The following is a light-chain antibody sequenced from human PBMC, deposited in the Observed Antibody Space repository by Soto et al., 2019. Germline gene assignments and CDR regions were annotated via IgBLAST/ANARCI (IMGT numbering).Light chain of an antibody. J-gene: IGKJ3*01. CDR3: QQYISSPPGFT. Sequence: EIVLTQSPGTLSLFPGERATLSCRASQSVSSTYFAWYRQKPGQPPSLLIYGASNRATGVPVRFSGSGSGPDFTLTISRLEPEDFAVYYCQQYISSPPGFTFGPGTTVEIK. CDR2: GAS. CDR1: QSVSSTY. V-gene: IGKV3-20*01.